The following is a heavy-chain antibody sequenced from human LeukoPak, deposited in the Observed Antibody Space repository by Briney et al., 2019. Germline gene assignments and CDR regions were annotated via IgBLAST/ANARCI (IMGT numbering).Heavy chain of an antibody. CDR3: AREEGGYDAFDI. V-gene: IGHV3-21*01. CDR1: GFTFSSYS. J-gene: IGHJ3*02. D-gene: IGHD3-22*01. Sequence: GGSLRLSCAASGFTFSSYSMNWVRQAPGKGLEWVSSISSSSSYIYYADSVKGRFTISRDNAKNSLYLQMNSLRAEDTAVYYCAREEGGYDAFDIWGQGTMVTVSS. CDR2: ISSSSSYI.